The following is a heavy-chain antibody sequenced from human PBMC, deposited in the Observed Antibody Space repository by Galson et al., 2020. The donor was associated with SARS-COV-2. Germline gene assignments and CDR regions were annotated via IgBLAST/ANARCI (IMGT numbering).Heavy chain of an antibody. D-gene: IGHD6-19*01. CDR1: GFTFDNYA. V-gene: IGHV3-23*01. Sequence: GESLKISCAASGFTFDNYAMTWVRQTPGKGLEWVSSVGGNGGTTYYADSVKGRFTISRDNSKNTLYLQMNSLRVEDTAVYYCAKGWGGWQHFDHWGQGTLVPVSS. J-gene: IGHJ4*02. CDR3: AKGWGGWQHFDH. CDR2: VGGNGGTT.